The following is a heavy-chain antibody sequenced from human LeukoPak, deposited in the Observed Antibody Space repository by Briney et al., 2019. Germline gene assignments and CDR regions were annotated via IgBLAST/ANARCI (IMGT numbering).Heavy chain of an antibody. CDR1: GFTFSSYA. V-gene: IGHV3-23*01. CDR3: ARDPAYGDYGYYGMDV. D-gene: IGHD4-17*01. J-gene: IGHJ6*02. Sequence: GGSLSLSCAASGFTFSSYAMSLVRKAPGKGLELVSAISGSGGSTYYADSVKGRFTIASDNSKNTLYLQMNSLRAEDTAVYYCARDPAYGDYGYYGMDVWGQGTTVTVSS. CDR2: ISGSGGST.